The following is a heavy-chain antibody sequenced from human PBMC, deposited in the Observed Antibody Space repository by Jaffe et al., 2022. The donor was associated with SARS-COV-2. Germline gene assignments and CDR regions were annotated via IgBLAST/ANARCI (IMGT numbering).Heavy chain of an antibody. Sequence: QVQLVESGGGVVQPGRSLRLSCAASGFTFSSYGMHWVRQAPGKGLEWVAVIWYDGSNKYYADSVKGRFTISRDNSKNTLYLQMNSLRAEDTAVYYCARDPSGYCSGGSCDYYGMDVWGQGTTVTVSS. CDR2: IWYDGSNK. V-gene: IGHV3-33*01. D-gene: IGHD2-15*01. CDR1: GFTFSSYG. CDR3: ARDPSGYCSGGSCDYYGMDV. J-gene: IGHJ6*02.